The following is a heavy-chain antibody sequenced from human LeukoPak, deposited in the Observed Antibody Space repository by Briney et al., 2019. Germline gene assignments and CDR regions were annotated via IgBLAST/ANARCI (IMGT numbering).Heavy chain of an antibody. CDR3: ATASKGSGSFYTTDH. Sequence: KAGGSLRLSCAASGFSVSNNYMNWVRQAPGKGLEWVSSISSSSIYINYADSVKGRFTISRDNSKYTLYLQMDSLRAEDTAIYYCATASKGSGSFYTTDHWGQGTLVTVSP. D-gene: IGHD3-10*01. CDR1: GFSVSNNY. V-gene: IGHV3-21*01. CDR2: ISSSSIYI. J-gene: IGHJ5*02.